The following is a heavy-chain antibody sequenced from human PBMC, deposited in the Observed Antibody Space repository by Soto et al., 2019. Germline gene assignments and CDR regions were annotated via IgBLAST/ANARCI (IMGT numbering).Heavy chain of an antibody. D-gene: IGHD2-2*01. J-gene: IGHJ6*02. Sequence: GASVKVSCKASGYTFTSYGISWVRQAPGQGLEWMGWISAYNGNTNYAQKLQGRVTMTTDTSTSTAYMELRSLRSDDTAVYYCARDQLDCSSTSCYETYYYYYGMDVWGQGTTVTVSS. V-gene: IGHV1-18*01. CDR3: ARDQLDCSSTSCYETYYYYYGMDV. CDR1: GYTFTSYG. CDR2: ISAYNGNT.